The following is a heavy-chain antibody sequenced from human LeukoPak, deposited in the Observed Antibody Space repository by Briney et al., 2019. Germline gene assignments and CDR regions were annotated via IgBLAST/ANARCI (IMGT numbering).Heavy chain of an antibody. CDR3: ARESGFGELFPYAFDI. J-gene: IGHJ3*02. D-gene: IGHD3-10*01. V-gene: IGHV3-53*01. CDR2: IYSGGNT. Sequence: PGGSLRLSCAASGFTVSNNYMSWVRQAPGKGLEGGSVIYSGGNTDYADSVKGRFAISRDYSRNTVYLQMNSLRAEDTAVYYCARESGFGELFPYAFDIWGQGTVVTVS. CDR1: GFTVSNNY.